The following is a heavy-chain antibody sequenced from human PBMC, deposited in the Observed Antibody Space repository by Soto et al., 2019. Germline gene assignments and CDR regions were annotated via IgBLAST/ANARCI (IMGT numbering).Heavy chain of an antibody. CDR2: ISGSGGST. CDR3: AKDLGDSSGYSLNYFDY. CDR1: GFIVSSNY. V-gene: IGHV3-23*01. J-gene: IGHJ4*02. Sequence: GGSLRLSCAASGFIVSSNYMSWVRQAPGKGLEWVSGISGSGGSTYYADSVKGRFTISRDNFKNTVYMQMNSLRAEDTAVYYCAKDLGDSSGYSLNYFDYWGQGTLVTVSS. D-gene: IGHD3-22*01.